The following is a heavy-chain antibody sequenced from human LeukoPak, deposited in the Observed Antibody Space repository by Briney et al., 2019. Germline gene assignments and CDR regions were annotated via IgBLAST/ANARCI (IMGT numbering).Heavy chain of an antibody. V-gene: IGHV3-23*01. Sequence: PGGSLRLSCAASGFTFSSYAMSWVRQAPGKGLEWVSAISGSGGSTYYADSVKVRFTISRDNSKNTLYLQMNSLRAEDTAVYYCAKDPALRVAVVVVAAKREGYWGQGTLVTVSS. CDR1: GFTFSSYA. D-gene: IGHD2-15*01. CDR3: AKDPALRVAVVVVAAKREGY. CDR2: ISGSGGST. J-gene: IGHJ4*02.